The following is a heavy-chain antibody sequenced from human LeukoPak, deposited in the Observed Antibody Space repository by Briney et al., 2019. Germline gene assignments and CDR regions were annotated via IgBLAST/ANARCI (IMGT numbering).Heavy chain of an antibody. CDR3: ARIFRSATVTTISWFDP. J-gene: IGHJ5*02. D-gene: IGHD4-17*01. CDR2: INHSGST. V-gene: IGHV4-34*01. Sequence: SETLSLTCAVYGGSFSGYYWSWIRQPPGKGLEWIGEINHSGSTNYNPSLKSRVTISVDTSKNQFSLKLSSVTAADTAVYYCARIFRSATVTTISWFDPWGQGTLVTVSS. CDR1: GGSFSGYY.